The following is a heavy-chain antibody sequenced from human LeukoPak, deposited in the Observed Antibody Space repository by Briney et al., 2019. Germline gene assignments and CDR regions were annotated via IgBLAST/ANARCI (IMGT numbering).Heavy chain of an antibody. J-gene: IGHJ4*02. CDR2: LNHSGNT. CDR1: GGSFSGYY. D-gene: IGHD6-19*01. CDR3: ARDVAGTGD. V-gene: IGHV4-34*01. Sequence: SETLSLTCAVYGGSFSGYYWGWIRQPPGKGLEWIGELNHSGNTNYNPSLKSRVTISVDTSKIQCSLKLSSVTAADTAVYYCARDVAGTGDWGQGTLVTVSS.